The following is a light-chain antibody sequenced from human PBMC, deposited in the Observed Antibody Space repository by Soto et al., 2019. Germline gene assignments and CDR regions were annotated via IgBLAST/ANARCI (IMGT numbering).Light chain of an antibody. Sequence: EIVLTQSPATLSLSPGERATLSCRASQSVSSYFAWYQQKPGQAPRLLIYEASNRATGIPARFSGSGSGTDFTLTISRLEPEDFAVYYCQQYGSSPPITFGQGTRLEIK. V-gene: IGKV3-20*01. J-gene: IGKJ5*01. CDR2: EAS. CDR3: QQYGSSPPIT. CDR1: QSVSSY.